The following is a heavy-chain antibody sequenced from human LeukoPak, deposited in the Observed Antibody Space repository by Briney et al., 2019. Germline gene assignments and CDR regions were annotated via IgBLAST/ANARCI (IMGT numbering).Heavy chain of an antibody. Sequence: PGGSLRLSCAASGFTFSSYAMHWVRQAPGKGLEWVAVIWYDGSNKYYADSVKGRFTISRDNSKNTLYLQMSSLRAEDTAVYYCATARGDYDPVDYWGQGTLVTVSS. CDR3: ATARGDYDPVDY. D-gene: IGHD4-17*01. CDR1: GFTFSSYA. CDR2: IWYDGSNK. V-gene: IGHV3-33*08. J-gene: IGHJ4*02.